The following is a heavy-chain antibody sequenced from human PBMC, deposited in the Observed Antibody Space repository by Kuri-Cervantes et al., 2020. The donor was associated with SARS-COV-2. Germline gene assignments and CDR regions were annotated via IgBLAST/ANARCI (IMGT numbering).Heavy chain of an antibody. Sequence: SETLSLTCTVSGGSISSGDYYWSWIRQPPGKGLEWIGYIYYSGSTNYNPSHKSRVTISVDTSKNQFSLKLSSVTAADTAVYYCARHYYDFWSGPFYGMDVWGQGTTVTVSS. J-gene: IGHJ6*02. V-gene: IGHV4-61*08. D-gene: IGHD3-3*01. CDR3: ARHYYDFWSGPFYGMDV. CDR2: IYYSGST. CDR1: GGSISSGDYY.